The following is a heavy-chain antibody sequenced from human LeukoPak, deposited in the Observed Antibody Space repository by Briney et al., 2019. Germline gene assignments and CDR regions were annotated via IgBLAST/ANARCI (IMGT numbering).Heavy chain of an antibody. Sequence: PGGSLRLSCAASGFTFSNYAMYWVRQAPGKGLEWVSVISNSGDTTYYADSVKGRFTISRDNSKSTLYLQMKSLRADDTAVYYCAKSHHVTAIDYWGQGTLVTVSS. V-gene: IGHV3-23*01. CDR2: ISNSGDTT. D-gene: IGHD2-21*02. J-gene: IGHJ4*02. CDR3: AKSHHVTAIDY. CDR1: GFTFSNYA.